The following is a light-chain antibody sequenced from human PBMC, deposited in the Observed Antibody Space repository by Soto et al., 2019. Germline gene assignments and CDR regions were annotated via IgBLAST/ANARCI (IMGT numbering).Light chain of an antibody. J-gene: IGKJ3*01. CDR1: QSVSSSY. Sequence: EIVLTQSPGTLSLSPGERATLSCRASQSVSSSYLAWYQQKPGQAPRLLIFGASYRATGIPDRFSGSGSGTDSTLTISRLEPEDFAVYYCQQYSSSPPEFTFGPGTKVDIK. CDR2: GAS. CDR3: QQYSSSPPEFT. V-gene: IGKV3-20*01.